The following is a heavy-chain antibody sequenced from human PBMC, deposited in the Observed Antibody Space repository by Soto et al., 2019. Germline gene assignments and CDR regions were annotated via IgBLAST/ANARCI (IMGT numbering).Heavy chain of an antibody. V-gene: IGHV3-23*01. CDR1: GFTFSSYA. J-gene: IGHJ4*02. CDR2: ISGSGGST. CDR3: AKDPKYPYTFDY. Sequence: GGSLRLSCAASGFTFSSYAMIWVRQAPGKGLEWVSAISGSGGSTYYADSVKGRFTISRDNSKNTLYLQMNSLRAEDTAVYYCAKDPKYPYTFDYWVQGTLVTVSS. D-gene: IGHD2-2*02.